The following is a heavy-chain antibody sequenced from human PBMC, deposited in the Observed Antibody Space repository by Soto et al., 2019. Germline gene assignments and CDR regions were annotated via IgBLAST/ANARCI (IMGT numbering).Heavy chain of an antibody. CDR3: ARVVGPQLYYFDY. Sequence: ASVKVSCTASGYTFTIYAMHWVRQAPGQRLEWMGWINAGNGNTKYSQKFQGRVTTTRDTSASTAYMELSSLRSEDTAVYYCARVVGPQLYYFDYWGQGTLVTVSS. D-gene: IGHD2-2*01. CDR1: GYTFTIYA. J-gene: IGHJ4*02. V-gene: IGHV1-3*01. CDR2: INAGNGNT.